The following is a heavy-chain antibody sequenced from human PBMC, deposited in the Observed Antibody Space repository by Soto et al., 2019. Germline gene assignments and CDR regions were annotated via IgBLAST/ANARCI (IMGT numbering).Heavy chain of an antibody. Sequence: PSETLSLTCAVSGYSIRSDYHWAWMRQSPGKGLEWIGSIFHRGSTYYNPSLKSRLTMSVDLSKNLFSLSLSSVTAADMAVYYCARALYTWNPRWFDPWGQGTLVTVSS. CDR1: GYSIRSDYH. CDR2: IFHRGST. V-gene: IGHV4-38-2*01. CDR3: ARALYTWNPRWFDP. D-gene: IGHD1-1*01. J-gene: IGHJ5*02.